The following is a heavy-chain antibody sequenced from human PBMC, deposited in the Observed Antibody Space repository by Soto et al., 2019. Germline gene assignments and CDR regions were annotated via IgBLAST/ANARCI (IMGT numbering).Heavy chain of an antibody. Sequence: ASVEVCCEESGGTICSCASSWVRQAKRQGLEWMGGIIPIFGTANYAQKFQGRVTITADESTSTAYMELSSLRSEDTAVYCCARVGSDRDTAMPDDYYYYGMDVWGQGTTVTVSS. V-gene: IGHV1-69*13. CDR3: ARVGSDRDTAMPDDYYYYGMDV. CDR1: GGTICSCA. D-gene: IGHD5-18*01. J-gene: IGHJ6*02. CDR2: IIPIFGTA.